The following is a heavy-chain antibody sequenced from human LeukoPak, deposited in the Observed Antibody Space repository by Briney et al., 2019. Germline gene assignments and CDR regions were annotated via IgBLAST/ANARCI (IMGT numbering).Heavy chain of an antibody. CDR3: AKPTDPYYYDSRGSEPLDY. Sequence: PGGSLRLSCAASGFTFSSYAMSWVRQAPGKGLEWVSAISGSGGSTYYADSVKGRFTISRDNSKNTLYLQMNSLRAEDTAVYYCAKPTDPYYYDSRGSEPLDYWGQGTLVTVSS. CDR1: GFTFSSYA. CDR2: ISGSGGST. D-gene: IGHD3-22*01. V-gene: IGHV3-23*01. J-gene: IGHJ4*02.